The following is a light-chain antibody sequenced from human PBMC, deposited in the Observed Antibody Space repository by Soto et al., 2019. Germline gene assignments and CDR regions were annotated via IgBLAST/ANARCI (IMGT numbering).Light chain of an antibody. CDR1: SSNIGSNT. V-gene: IGLV1-44*01. CDR3: TAWDDSLNGWV. J-gene: IGLJ3*02. CDR2: NND. Sequence: QSVLTQAPSASGTPGQRVTISCSGSSSNIGSNTVSWYQQVPGTAPKPLIYNNDQRPSGVPDRFSGSKSGTSASLAIGGLQSEDEADYYCTAWDDSLNGWVFGGGTKLTVL.